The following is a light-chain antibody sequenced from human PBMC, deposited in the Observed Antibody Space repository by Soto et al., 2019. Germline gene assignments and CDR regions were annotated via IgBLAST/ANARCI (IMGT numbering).Light chain of an antibody. CDR1: QGVSSSY. J-gene: IGKJ3*01. CDR2: GAS. V-gene: IGKV3-20*01. CDR3: QQDGSSPFT. Sequence: EIVLTQSPGTLSLSPGERATLSCRASQGVSSSYLAWYQQKPGQGPRLLIYGASSRATGIPDRFRGSGSGTDFTLTISRLEPEDFAVYYCQQDGSSPFTFGPGTKVDIK.